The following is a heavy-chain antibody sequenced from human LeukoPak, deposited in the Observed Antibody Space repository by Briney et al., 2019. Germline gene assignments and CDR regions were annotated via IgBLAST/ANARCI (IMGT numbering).Heavy chain of an antibody. V-gene: IGHV1-18*01. J-gene: IGHJ4*02. CDR3: ARGGYYYDSSGYYVDY. CDR2: ISAYNGNT. D-gene: IGHD3-22*01. Sequence: ASVKVSCKASGYTFTSYGISWVRQAPGQGLEWMGWISAYNGNTNYAQKLQGRVTMTTDTSTSTAYMELRSLRSDDTVVYYCARGGYYYDSSGYYVDYWGQGTLVTVSS. CDR1: GYTFTSYG.